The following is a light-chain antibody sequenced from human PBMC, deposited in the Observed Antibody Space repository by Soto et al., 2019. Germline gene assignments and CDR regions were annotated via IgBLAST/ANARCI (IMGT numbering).Light chain of an antibody. V-gene: IGLV2-14*01. Sequence: QSALTQPASVSGSPGQSITITCTGTSSDVGGYNYVSWYQQHPGKAPKLMIYEVSNRPSGVSNRFSGSKSGNTASLTISGLQAEDEADYYCSSYTSNSTPFFGTGTKLTVL. CDR3: SSYTSNSTPF. CDR1: SSDVGGYNY. J-gene: IGLJ1*01. CDR2: EVS.